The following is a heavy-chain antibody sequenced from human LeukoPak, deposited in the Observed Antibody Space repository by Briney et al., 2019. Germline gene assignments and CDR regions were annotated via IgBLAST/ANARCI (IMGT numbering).Heavy chain of an antibody. CDR1: GFTFSSYE. Sequence: GGSLRLSCAASGFTFSSYEMNWVCQAPGKGLEWVSYISSSGSTIYYADSVKGRFTISRDNAKNSLYLQMNSLRAEDTAVYYCATITFGGVIVPLHDFDYWGQGTLVTVSS. D-gene: IGHD3-16*02. V-gene: IGHV3-48*03. CDR2: ISSSGSTI. J-gene: IGHJ4*02. CDR3: ATITFGGVIVPLHDFDY.